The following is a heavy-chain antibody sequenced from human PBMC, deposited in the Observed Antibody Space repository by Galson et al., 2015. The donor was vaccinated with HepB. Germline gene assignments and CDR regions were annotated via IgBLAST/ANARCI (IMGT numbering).Heavy chain of an antibody. CDR1: GFTFSSYW. V-gene: IGHV3-74*01. CDR3: ARAASRDGYNYDY. CDR2: INSDGSST. Sequence: SLRLSCAASGFTFSSYWMHWVRQAPGKGLVWVSRINSDGSSTSYADSVKGRFTISRDNAKNTLYLQMNSLRAEDTAVYYCARAASRDGYNYDYWGQGTLVTVSS. J-gene: IGHJ4*02. D-gene: IGHD5-24*01.